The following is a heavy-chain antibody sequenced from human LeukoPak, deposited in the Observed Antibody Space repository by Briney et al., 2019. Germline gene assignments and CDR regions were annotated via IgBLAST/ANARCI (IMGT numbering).Heavy chain of an antibody. J-gene: IGHJ5*02. CDR1: GGSISSSSYY. D-gene: IGHD4-17*01. CDR3: ARSTVTRIFWFDP. Sequence: SETLSLTCTVSGGSISSSSYYWGWIRQPPGKGLEWIGSIYYSGSTYYNPSLKSRVTISVDTSKNQFSLKLSSVTAADTAVYYCARSTVTRIFWFDPWGQGTLVTVSS. CDR2: IYYSGST. V-gene: IGHV4-39*07.